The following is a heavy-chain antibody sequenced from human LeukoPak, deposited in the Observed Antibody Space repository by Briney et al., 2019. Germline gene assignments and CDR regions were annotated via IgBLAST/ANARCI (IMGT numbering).Heavy chain of an antibody. Sequence: SETLSLTCTVSGGSISSYYWSWIRQPAGKGLEWIGRIYTSGSTNYNPSLKSRVTMSVDTSKNQFSLKLSSVTAADTAVYYCARGYSTRRASAFDPWGQGTLVTVSS. CDR1: GGSISSYY. CDR3: ARGYSTRRASAFDP. V-gene: IGHV4-4*07. CDR2: IYTSGST. D-gene: IGHD6-13*01. J-gene: IGHJ5*02.